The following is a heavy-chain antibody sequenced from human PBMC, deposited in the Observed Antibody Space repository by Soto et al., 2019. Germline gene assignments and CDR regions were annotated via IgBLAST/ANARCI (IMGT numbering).Heavy chain of an antibody. J-gene: IGHJ5*02. CDR3: GTVFEP. CDR1: GITFTNYW. D-gene: IGHD3-9*01. Sequence: EVQLVESGGGSVQPGGSLRLACVASGITFTNYWMHWVRQVPGKGLVWVARVDSDGRGTSYADFVKGRFTISRDNAKNTLYLQMTSLRVEDTAMYDCGTVFEPWGQGITVTVSS. V-gene: IGHV3-74*01. CDR2: VDSDGRGT.